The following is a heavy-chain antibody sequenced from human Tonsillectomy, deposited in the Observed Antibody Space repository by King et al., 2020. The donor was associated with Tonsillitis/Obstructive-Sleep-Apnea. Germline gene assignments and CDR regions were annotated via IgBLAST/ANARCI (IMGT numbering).Heavy chain of an antibody. Sequence: VQLQESGPGLVKSSQTLSLTCTVSGDSIGSRDSYWSWVRQQPGKGLEWIGYIYKTGSTYYNLSLQRRASISLDTSKNQFSLELSSVTAADTAVYFCAGGPSTSYVTLHYYYYMDVWGKGTTVTVSS. CDR2: IYKTGST. J-gene: IGHJ6*03. CDR1: GDSIGSRDSY. CDR3: AGGPSTSYVTLHYYYYMDV. V-gene: IGHV4-31*03. D-gene: IGHD2/OR15-2a*01.